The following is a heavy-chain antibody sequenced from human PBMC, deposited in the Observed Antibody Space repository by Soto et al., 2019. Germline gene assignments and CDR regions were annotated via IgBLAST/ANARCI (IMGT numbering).Heavy chain of an antibody. CDR3: SKDYYDSSGYYDY. D-gene: IGHD3-22*01. CDR1: GGTFSSYA. J-gene: IGHJ4*02. CDR2: IIPIFGTA. V-gene: IGHV1-69*13. Sequence: ASVKVSCKASGGTFSSYAISWVRQAPGQGLEWMGGIIPIFGTANYAQKFQGRVTITADESTSTAYMELSSLRSEDTAVYYCSKDYYDSSGYYDYWGQGTLVTAPQ.